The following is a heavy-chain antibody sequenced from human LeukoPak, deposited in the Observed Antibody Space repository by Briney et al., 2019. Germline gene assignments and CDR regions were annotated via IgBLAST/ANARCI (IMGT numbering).Heavy chain of an antibody. CDR2: SYSGGNA. CDR3: AHSKRGGGYYINAFAV. V-gene: IGHV4-59*01. J-gene: IGHJ3*01. Sequence: SETLSLTCTVSGASTSAYYWSWIRQPPGKGLEWIGYSYSGGNANYNPSLKSRVTISIDTSESQFSLRLTSVTAADTAIYFCAHSKRGGGYYINAFAVWGQGALVTISS. CDR1: GASTSAYY. D-gene: IGHD1-26*01.